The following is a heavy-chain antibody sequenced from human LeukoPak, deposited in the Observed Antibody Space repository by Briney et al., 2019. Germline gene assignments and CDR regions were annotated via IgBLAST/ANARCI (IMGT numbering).Heavy chain of an antibody. CDR3: ARHKVVRQWLVPFAQYYFDY. CDR1: GGSISNSSYY. Sequence: SETLSLTCTVSGGSISNSSYYWGWIRQPPGKGLEWIGSIYYSGSTYYNPSLKSRVTISVDTSKNQFSLKLSSVTAADTAVYYCARHKVVRQWLVPFAQYYFDYWGQGTLVTVSS. D-gene: IGHD6-19*01. CDR2: IYYSGST. V-gene: IGHV4-39*01. J-gene: IGHJ4*02.